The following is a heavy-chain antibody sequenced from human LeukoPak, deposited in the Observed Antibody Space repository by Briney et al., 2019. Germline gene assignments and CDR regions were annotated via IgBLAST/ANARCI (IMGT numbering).Heavy chain of an antibody. J-gene: IGHJ3*02. V-gene: IGHV3-48*02. Sequence: GGSLRLSCAGSGFTFSSYYMIWVRQAPGKGLEWVSYISRSSSTIYYADSVKGRFTISRDNAKNSLYLQMNSLRDEDTAVYYCARDQFYAFDIWGQGTMVCVSS. CDR3: ARDQFYAFDI. CDR2: ISRSSSTI. CDR1: GFTFSSYY.